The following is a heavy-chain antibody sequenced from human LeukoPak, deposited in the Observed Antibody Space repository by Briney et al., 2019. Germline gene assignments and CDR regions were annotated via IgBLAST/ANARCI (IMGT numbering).Heavy chain of an antibody. CDR2: IRYDGSNK. Sequence: PGGSLRLSCAASGFTFSSYGMHWVRQAPGKGLEWVAFIRYDGSNKYYADSVKGRFTISRDNSKNTLYLQMNSLRAEDTAVYYCAKDLYRYYYYMDVWGKGTTVTVSS. V-gene: IGHV3-30*02. J-gene: IGHJ6*03. D-gene: IGHD2-8*01. CDR3: AKDLYRYYYYMDV. CDR1: GFTFSSYG.